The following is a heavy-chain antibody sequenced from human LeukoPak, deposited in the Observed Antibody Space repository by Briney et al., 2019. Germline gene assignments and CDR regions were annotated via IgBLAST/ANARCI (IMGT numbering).Heavy chain of an antibody. CDR2: INHSGST. J-gene: IGHJ4*02. CDR3: ARARQWLGHFDY. CDR1: GGSFSGYY. V-gene: IGHV4-34*01. Sequence: SETLSLTCAVYGGSFSGYYWSWIRQPPGKGLEWIGEINHSGSTNYNPSLKSRVTISVDTSKNQLSLKLSSVTAADTAVYYCARARQWLGHFDYWGQGTLVTVSS. D-gene: IGHD6-19*01.